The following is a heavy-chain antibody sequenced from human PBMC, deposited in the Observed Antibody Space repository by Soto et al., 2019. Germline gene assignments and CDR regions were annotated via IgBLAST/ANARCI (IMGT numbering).Heavy chain of an antibody. CDR1: GFSIHTYA. CDR2: ISYDGSAK. V-gene: IGHV3-30-3*01. J-gene: IGHJ2*01. CDR3: SSGWDRGGGSYLWSVDL. Sequence: QEQLVESGGGVMQPGRSLRLSCAGTGFSIHTYAMHWVRQAPGKGLEWVAVISYDGSAKYYADSVKGRFTISRDNSKNSLDVHMIRLRLEDTAVYYCSSGWDRGGGSYLWSVDLWGRGSLVTVSS. D-gene: IGHD1-26*01.